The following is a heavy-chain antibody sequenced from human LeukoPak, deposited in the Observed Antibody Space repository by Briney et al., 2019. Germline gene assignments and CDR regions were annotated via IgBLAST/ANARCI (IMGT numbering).Heavy chain of an antibody. CDR1: GFTFSSYI. CDR2: ISSSSSYI. V-gene: IGHV3-21*01. J-gene: IGHJ6*02. Sequence: GGSLRLSCAASGFTFSSYIMNWVRQAPGKGLEWVSSISSSSSYIYYADSVKGRFTISRDNAKNSLYLQMNSLRAEDTAVYYCARDIVVVVAARNYYYYGMDVWGQGTTVTVSS. D-gene: IGHD2-15*01. CDR3: ARDIVVVVAARNYYYYGMDV.